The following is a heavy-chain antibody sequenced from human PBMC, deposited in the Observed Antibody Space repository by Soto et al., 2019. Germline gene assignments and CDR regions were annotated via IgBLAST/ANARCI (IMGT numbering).Heavy chain of an antibody. CDR2: IYYSGST. J-gene: IGHJ4*02. D-gene: IGHD3-9*01. Sequence: SETLSLTCTVSGGSISSYYWSWIRQPPGKGLEWIGYIYYSGSTNYNPSLKSRVTISVDTSKNQFSLKLSSVTAADTAVYYCARAYYDILTGYYVVGYFDYWGQGTLVTVSS. V-gene: IGHV4-59*01. CDR3: ARAYYDILTGYYVVGYFDY. CDR1: GGSISSYY.